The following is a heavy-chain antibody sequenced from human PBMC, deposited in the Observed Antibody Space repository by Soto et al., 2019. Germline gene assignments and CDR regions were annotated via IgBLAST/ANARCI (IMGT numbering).Heavy chain of an antibody. CDR1: GITFRSSC. V-gene: IGHV3-30*18. Sequence: GSLRVSCPSSGITFRSSCMHWVRQGQGKGLAWVAVISYDGENKYYGESAKGRCTIARENYKDTLNLQMNSLRAEDTAVYYCAKDQGDFWSLLDYCGQGTMVPV. CDR2: ISYDGENK. J-gene: IGHJ4*02. CDR3: AKDQGDFWSLLDY. D-gene: IGHD3-3*01.